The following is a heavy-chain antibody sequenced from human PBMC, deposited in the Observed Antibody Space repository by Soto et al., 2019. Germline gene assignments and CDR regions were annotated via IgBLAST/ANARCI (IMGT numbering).Heavy chain of an antibody. CDR3: GAYFSYTNGYYYDY. V-gene: IGHV1-58*01. D-gene: IGHD3-22*01. CDR2: VVVVSGNT. J-gene: IGHJ4*02. CDR1: GFTCIISP. Sequence: VKVSCKASGFTCIISPVQGVGRSLGQRLEWIGWVVVVSGNTKYAQKFRERVTITRDMSTSTAYMKLSSPRSKDASVYDCGAYFSYTNGYYYDYWGQGALVTVSS.